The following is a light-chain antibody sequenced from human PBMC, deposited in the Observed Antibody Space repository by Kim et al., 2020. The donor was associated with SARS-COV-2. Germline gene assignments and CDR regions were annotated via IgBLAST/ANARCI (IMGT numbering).Light chain of an antibody. CDR1: TGAVTSGYF. CDR3: LLYYGGAGG. V-gene: IGLV7-43*01. J-gene: IGLJ3*02. CDR2: STS. Sequence: QTVVTQEPSLTVSPGGTVTLTCASSTGAVTSGYFPNWFQQKPGQAPRPLIYSTSNRHSWTPARFSGSLLGGKAALTLSTVQPEDEADYYCLLYYGGAGGCGGGTQLTVL.